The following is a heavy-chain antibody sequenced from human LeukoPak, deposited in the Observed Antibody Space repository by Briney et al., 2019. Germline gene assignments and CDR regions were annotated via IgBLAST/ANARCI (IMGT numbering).Heavy chain of an antibody. CDR2: ISGGGATT. Sequence: PGRSLRLSCAASGFTFSSYAMSWVRQAPGKGLEWVSDISGGGATTFYADSVKGRFTISRDNAKNSLYLQMNSLRAEDTAVYYCARDGYYDSSNDFDYWGQGTLVTVSS. V-gene: IGHV3-23*01. CDR3: ARDGYYDSSNDFDY. CDR1: GFTFSSYA. D-gene: IGHD3-22*01. J-gene: IGHJ4*02.